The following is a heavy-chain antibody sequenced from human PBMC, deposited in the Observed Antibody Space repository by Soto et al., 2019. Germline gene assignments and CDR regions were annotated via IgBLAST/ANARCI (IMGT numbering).Heavy chain of an antibody. CDR3: ASSLEAWSFDY. CDR1: GFTFSKYW. V-gene: IGHV3-7*01. CDR2: IRQDGSEK. Sequence: EVQLVESGGGLVQPGGSLRLSCAASGFTFSKYWMSWVRQAPGKGLEWVANIRQDGSEKYYVDSVKGRFTISRDNAKNSLYLQMNSLRAEDTAVYYCASSLEAWSFDYWGQGPLVTVSS. J-gene: IGHJ4*02. D-gene: IGHD3-3*01.